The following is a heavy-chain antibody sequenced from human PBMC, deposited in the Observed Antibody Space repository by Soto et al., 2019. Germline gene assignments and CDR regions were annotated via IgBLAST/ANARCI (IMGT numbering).Heavy chain of an antibody. D-gene: IGHD3-22*01. V-gene: IGHV4-39*01. CDR1: GGSISSYY. CDR2: IYYSGST. Sequence: PLETLSLTCTVSGGSISSYYLGWIRQPPGKGLEWIGSIYYSGSTYYNPSLKSRVTISVDTSKNQFSLKLSSVTAADTAVYYCARVYYYDSSGYLSFDPWGQGTLVTVSS. CDR3: ARVYYYDSSGYLSFDP. J-gene: IGHJ5*02.